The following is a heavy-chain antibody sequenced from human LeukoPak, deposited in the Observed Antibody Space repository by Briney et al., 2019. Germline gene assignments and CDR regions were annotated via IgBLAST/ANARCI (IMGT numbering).Heavy chain of an antibody. J-gene: IGHJ4*02. CDR3: ARALSLILWFGEFGY. CDR1: GYTFTGYY. D-gene: IGHD3-10*01. Sequence: ASVKVSCKASGYTFTGYYMHWVRQAPGQGLEWMGIINPSGGSTSYAQKFQGRVTMTRDTSTSTVYMELSSLRSEDTAVYYCARALSLILWFGEFGYWGQGTLVTVSS. CDR2: INPSGGST. V-gene: IGHV1-46*01.